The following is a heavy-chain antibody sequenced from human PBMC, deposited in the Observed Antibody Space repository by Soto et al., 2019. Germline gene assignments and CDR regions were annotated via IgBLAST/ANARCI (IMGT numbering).Heavy chain of an antibody. CDR2: ISGSGGST. J-gene: IGHJ3*02. CDR3: ARGGIAAAGTREAFDI. CDR1: GFTFSSYA. Sequence: EVQLLESGGGLVQPGGSLRLSCAASGFTFSSYAMSWVRQAPGKGLEWVSAISGSGGSTYYADSVKGRFTISRDNSKNTLYLQMNSLRAEDTAVYYCARGGIAAAGTREAFDIWGQGTMVTVSS. V-gene: IGHV3-23*01. D-gene: IGHD6-13*01.